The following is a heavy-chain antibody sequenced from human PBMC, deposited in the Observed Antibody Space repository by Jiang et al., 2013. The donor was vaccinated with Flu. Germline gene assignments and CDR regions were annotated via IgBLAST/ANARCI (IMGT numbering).Heavy chain of an antibody. V-gene: IGHV1-3*01. CDR2: INAGNGNT. Sequence: SGAEVKKPGASVKVSCKASGYSFTYYAIHWVRQAPGQRPECMGWINAGNGNTKYSQKFQGRLTITRDTSASTVYMELTSLTSEDTSVYYCARDLRNNWFDPWGQGTLVTVSS. CDR3: ARDLRNNWFDP. CDR1: GYSFTYYA. J-gene: IGHJ5*02.